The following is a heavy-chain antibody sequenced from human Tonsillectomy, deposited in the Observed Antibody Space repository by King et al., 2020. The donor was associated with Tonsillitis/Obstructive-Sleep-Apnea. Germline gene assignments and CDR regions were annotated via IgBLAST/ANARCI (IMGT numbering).Heavy chain of an antibody. Sequence: VQLVESGGGLIQPGGSLRLSCVASGFTFSSYAMSWVRQAPGKGLEWVSTICDTGIRTYYADSVKGRFTISRDSSKNTLYLQMDSLRVEDTAVYYCETDWGSYRQGGYWGQGTLVTVSS. CDR1: GFTFSSYA. J-gene: IGHJ4*02. CDR2: ICDTGIRT. CDR3: ETDWGSYRQGGY. D-gene: IGHD3-16*02. V-gene: IGHV3-23*04.